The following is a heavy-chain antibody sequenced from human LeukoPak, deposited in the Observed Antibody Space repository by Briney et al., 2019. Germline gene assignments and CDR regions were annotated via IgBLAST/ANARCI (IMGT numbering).Heavy chain of an antibody. J-gene: IGHJ6*02. D-gene: IGHD3-3*01. V-gene: IGHV1-2*02. CDR3: ARDSPYYDFWSAKPGPMDV. Sequence: ASVKVSCKASGYTFTGYYMHWVRQAPGQGLEWMGWINPNSGGTNYAQKFQGRVTMTRDTSISTAYMELSRLRSDDTAVYYCARDSPYYDFWSAKPGPMDVWGQGTTVTVSS. CDR2: INPNSGGT. CDR1: GYTFTGYY.